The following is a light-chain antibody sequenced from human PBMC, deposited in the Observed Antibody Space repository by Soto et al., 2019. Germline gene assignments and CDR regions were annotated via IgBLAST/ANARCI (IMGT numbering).Light chain of an antibody. V-gene: IGKV1-39*01. J-gene: IGKJ1*01. CDR1: QSISSY. CDR3: QQSYSTPRT. CDR2: GAS. Sequence: DIQMTQSPSSLSASVGDRVTITCRASQSISSYLNWYQQKPGKAPKLLIYGASSLQSGVPSRFSGSGSGTDFTLTISSLQPEDFATYYCQQSYSTPRTFGQGPMVEIK.